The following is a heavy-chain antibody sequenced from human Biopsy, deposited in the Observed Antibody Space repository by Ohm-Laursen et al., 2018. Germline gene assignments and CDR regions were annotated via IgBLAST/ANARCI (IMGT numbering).Heavy chain of an antibody. V-gene: IGHV3-21*01. J-gene: IGHJ6*01. Sequence: SLRLSCAATGFTFTSYEMNWVRQAPGKGLEWVSSISASSSYIHYADSVKGRFTISRDNSKNTLYLQMNSLRAEDTAVFYCVKDRGAAGTDYYYGMDVWGQGTTVTVSS. CDR3: VKDRGAAGTDYYYGMDV. CDR2: ISASSSYI. CDR1: GFTFTSYE. D-gene: IGHD6-13*01.